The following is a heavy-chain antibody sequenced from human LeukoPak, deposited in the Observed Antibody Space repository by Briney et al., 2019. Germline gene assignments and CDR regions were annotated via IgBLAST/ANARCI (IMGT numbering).Heavy chain of an antibody. CDR1: GFTFSSYS. CDR3: ARDPPAAVGGGYYYYMDV. V-gene: IGHV3-21*01. Sequence: GGSLRLSCAASGFTFSSYSMNWVRQAPGKGLEWVSSISSSSSYIYYADSVKGRFTISRDNAKNSLYLQMNSLRADDTGVYYCARDPPAAVGGGYYYYMDVWGKGTTVTVSS. J-gene: IGHJ6*03. D-gene: IGHD2-2*01. CDR2: ISSSSSYI.